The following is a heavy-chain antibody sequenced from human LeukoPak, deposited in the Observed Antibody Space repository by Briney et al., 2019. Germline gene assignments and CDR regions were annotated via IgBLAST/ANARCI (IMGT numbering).Heavy chain of an antibody. J-gene: IGHJ6*04. V-gene: IGHV3-30*04. CDR2: ISYDGSNK. D-gene: IGHD2-8*01. CDR3: AKGADIVLMVYAIDV. CDR1: GFTFSNYA. Sequence: GGSLRLSCEASGFTFSNYAMHWVRQAPGKGLEWVAVISYDGSNKYYADSMKGRFTISRDNSKNTLYLQMNSLRAEDTAVYYCAKGADIVLMVYAIDVWGKGTTVTVSS.